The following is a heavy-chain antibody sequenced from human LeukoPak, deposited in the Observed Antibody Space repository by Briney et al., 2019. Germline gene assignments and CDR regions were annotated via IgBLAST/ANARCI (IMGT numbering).Heavy chain of an antibody. CDR1: GFTFSNAW. J-gene: IGHJ4*02. Sequence: GGSLRLSCAASGFTFSNAWMSWVRQAPGKGLEWVGRIKSKSDGGTTDYGAPVKGRFTISRDDSKNTLYLQMNSLKTEDTAVYYCTSSWLGDWDFWGQGTLVTLSA. CDR3: TSSWLGDWDF. D-gene: IGHD1-26*01. V-gene: IGHV3-15*01. CDR2: IKSKSDGGTT.